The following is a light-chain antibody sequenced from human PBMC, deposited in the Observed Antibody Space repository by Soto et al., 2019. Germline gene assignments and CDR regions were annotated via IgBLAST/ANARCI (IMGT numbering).Light chain of an antibody. CDR1: SSNIGANYD. CDR2: GDS. CDR3: QSYDSNLSGFWV. V-gene: IGLV1-40*01. J-gene: IGLJ3*02. Sequence: QSVLTQPPSVSGAPGQRVTISCTGSSSNIGANYDVHWYQQLPGTAPKLLIYGDSKRPSGVPDRFSGSKSGTPASLAITGLQAEDEGDYYCQSYDSNLSGFWVFGGGTKLTVL.